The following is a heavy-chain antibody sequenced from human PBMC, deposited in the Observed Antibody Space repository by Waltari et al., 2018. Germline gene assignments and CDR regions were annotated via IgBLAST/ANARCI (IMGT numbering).Heavy chain of an antibody. CDR3: ARGRSTKPGDYFDY. J-gene: IGHJ4*02. V-gene: IGHV4-4*07. D-gene: IGHD2-2*01. Sequence: VQLQESGPGLVKPSETLSLTCTVSGGSISSYYWSWIRQPAGKGLEWLGRVYTSGSTNYNPPLKSRVTMSVDTSKNQFSLKLSSVTAADTAVYYCARGRSTKPGDYFDYWGQGTLVTVSS. CDR2: VYTSGST. CDR1: GGSISSYY.